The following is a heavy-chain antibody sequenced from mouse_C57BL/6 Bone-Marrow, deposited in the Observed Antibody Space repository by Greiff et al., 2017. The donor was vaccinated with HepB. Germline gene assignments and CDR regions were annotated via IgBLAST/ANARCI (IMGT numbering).Heavy chain of an antibody. Sequence: EVMLVESGGDLVKPGGSLKLSCAASGFTFSSYGMSWVRQTPDKRLEWVATISSGGSYTYYPDSVKGRFTISRDNAKNTLYLQMSSLKSEDTAMYDWAKEETGRGAFTTVVAGYWYFDVGGTGTTVTVSS. J-gene: IGHJ1*03. CDR3: AKEETGRGAFTTVVAGYWYFDV. D-gene: IGHD1-1*01. V-gene: IGHV5-6*01. CDR1: GFTFSSYG. CDR2: ISSGGSYT.